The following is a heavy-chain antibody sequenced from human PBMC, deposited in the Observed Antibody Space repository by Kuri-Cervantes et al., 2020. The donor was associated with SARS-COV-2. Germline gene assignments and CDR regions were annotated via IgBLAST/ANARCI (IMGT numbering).Heavy chain of an antibody. CDR3: SRRGLGYCSSTSCYSAFDY. D-gene: IGHD2-2*02. CDR2: IYYSGST. CDR1: GGSISSYY. V-gene: IGHV4-59*08. J-gene: IGHJ4*02. Sequence: SETLSLTCTVSGGSISSYYWSWIRQPPGKGLEWIGYIYYSGSTNYNPSFKSRVTISVDTSKNQFSLKLSSVTAADTAVYYCSRRGLGYCSSTSCYSAFDYWGQGTMVTVSS.